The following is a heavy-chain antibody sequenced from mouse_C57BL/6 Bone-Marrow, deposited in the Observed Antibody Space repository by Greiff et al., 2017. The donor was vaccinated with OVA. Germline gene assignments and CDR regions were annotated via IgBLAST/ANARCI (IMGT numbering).Heavy chain of an antibody. Sequence: EVQGVESGGGLVKPGGSLKLSCAASGFTFSSYAMSWVRQTPEKRLEWVATISDGGSYTYYPDNVKGRFTISRDNAKNNLYLQMSHLKSEDTAMYYCARDRVGGYDPAYWGQGTLVTVSA. CDR2: ISDGGSYT. CDR3: ARDRVGGYDPAY. J-gene: IGHJ3*01. V-gene: IGHV5-4*01. D-gene: IGHD2-2*01. CDR1: GFTFSSYA.